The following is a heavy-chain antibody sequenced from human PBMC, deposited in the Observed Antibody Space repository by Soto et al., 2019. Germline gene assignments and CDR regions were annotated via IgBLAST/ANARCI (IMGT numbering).Heavy chain of an antibody. CDR1: GYSFSNYW. J-gene: IGHJ4*02. D-gene: IGHD3-3*01. Sequence: GESLKISCEASGYSFSNYWTTWVRQMPGKGLEWIGKIDPSDSYIRYSPSFQGHVRISADRSIRTAYLQWDSLKASDTAIYYCARHEGLQSMSYFAYWGQGTLVTVSS. CDR3: ARHEGLQSMSYFAY. CDR2: IDPSDSYI. V-gene: IGHV5-10-1*01.